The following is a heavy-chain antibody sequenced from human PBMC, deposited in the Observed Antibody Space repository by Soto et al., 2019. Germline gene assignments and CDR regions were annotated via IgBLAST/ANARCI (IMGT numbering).Heavy chain of an antibody. J-gene: IGHJ3*02. CDR3: ARDLPVDVEITQTRGDAFDI. Sequence: GGSLRLSCAASGFTFSSYAMHWVRQAPGKGLEWVAVISYDGSNKYYADSVKGRFTISRDNSKNTLYLQMNSLRAEDTAVYYCARDLPVDVEITQTRGDAFDIWGQGTMVTVSS. V-gene: IGHV3-30-3*01. CDR1: GFTFSSYA. CDR2: ISYDGSNK. D-gene: IGHD5-12*01.